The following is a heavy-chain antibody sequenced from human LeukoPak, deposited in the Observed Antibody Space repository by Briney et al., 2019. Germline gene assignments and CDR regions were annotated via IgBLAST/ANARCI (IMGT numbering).Heavy chain of an antibody. D-gene: IGHD2-15*01. V-gene: IGHV3-23*01. J-gene: IGHJ3*02. CDR2: ISGSGSTT. CDR1: GFTFSSYA. CDR3: ARPRLEYCSGGSCFDAFDI. Sequence: EGSLRLSCAASGFTFSSYAMNWVRQAPGKGLEWVSAISGSGSTTYYADSVKGRFTISRDNSKNTLFLQMNSLTAEDTAIYSCARPRLEYCSGGSCFDAFDIWGQGTMVTVSS.